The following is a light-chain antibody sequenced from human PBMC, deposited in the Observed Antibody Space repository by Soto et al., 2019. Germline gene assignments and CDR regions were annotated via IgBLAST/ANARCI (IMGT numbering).Light chain of an antibody. V-gene: IGKV3-20*01. J-gene: IGKJ2*01. CDR2: GAS. CDR1: QSVSSTY. CDR3: QEYGSSSYT. Sequence: EMVLTQSPGTLSLSPGERATLSCRASQSVSSTYLAWYQQNPGQAPRLLIYGASSRATGIPDRFSGSGSGMDFTLTISRLEPEDFAVYFCQEYGSSSYTFGQGTKLEIK.